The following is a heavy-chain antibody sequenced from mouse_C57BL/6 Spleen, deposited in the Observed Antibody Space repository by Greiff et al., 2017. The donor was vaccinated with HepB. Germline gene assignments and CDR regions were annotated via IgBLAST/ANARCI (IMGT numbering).Heavy chain of an antibody. V-gene: IGHV1-69*01. Sequence: QVQLQQPGAELVMPGASVKLSCKASGYTFTSYWMHWVKQRPGQGLEWIGEIDPSDSYTNYNQKFKGKSTLTVDKSSSTAYMQLSSLTSEDSAVYYCARAYYSNSGYAIDYWGQGTSVTVSS. D-gene: IGHD2-5*01. CDR2: IDPSDSYT. CDR3: ARAYYSNSGYAIDY. J-gene: IGHJ4*01. CDR1: GYTFTSYW.